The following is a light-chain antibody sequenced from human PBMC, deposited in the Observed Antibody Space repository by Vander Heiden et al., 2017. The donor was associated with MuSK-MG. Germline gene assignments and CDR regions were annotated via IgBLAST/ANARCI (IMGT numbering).Light chain of an antibody. CDR2: GAS. CDR3: QQYASSPIT. J-gene: IGKJ5*01. CDR1: QSVGGNY. V-gene: IGKV3-20*01. Sequence: EIVLTQSPGTLSLSPGEEATLSCRASQSVGGNYLAWYHQKPGQAPRLLIYGASSRATGIPDRFSGSGFGTGFTLTISRLEPEDFAVYYCQQYASSPITFGQGTRLXIK.